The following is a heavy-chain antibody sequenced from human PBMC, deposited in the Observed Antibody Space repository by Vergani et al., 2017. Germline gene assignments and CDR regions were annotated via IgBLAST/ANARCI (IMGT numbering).Heavy chain of an antibody. J-gene: IGHJ4*02. D-gene: IGHD5-24*01. CDR3: ARGGDGYNYWGY. Sequence: QVQLVQSGAEVKKPGSSVKVSCKASGGPFSSYAISWVRQAPGQGLEWMGRIIPILGIANYAQKFQGRVTITADQSTSTAYRELSSLRSEETAVYYCARGGDGYNYWGYWGQGTLVTVPS. CDR2: IIPILGIA. CDR1: GGPFSSYA. V-gene: IGHV1-69*04.